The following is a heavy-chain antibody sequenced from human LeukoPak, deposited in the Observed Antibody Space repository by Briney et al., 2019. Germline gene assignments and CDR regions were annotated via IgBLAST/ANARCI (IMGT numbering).Heavy chain of an antibody. J-gene: IGHJ4*02. CDR2: IYYSGST. CDR3: ARHLRGSLAYCGGDCQRHFDY. V-gene: IGHV4-34*01. Sequence: PSETLSLTCAVYGGSFSGYYWSWIRQPPGKGLEWIGSIYYSGSTYYNPSLKSRVTISVDTSKNQFSLKLSSVTAADTAVYYCARHLRGSLAYCGGDCQRHFDYWGQGTLVTVSS. D-gene: IGHD2-21*02. CDR1: GGSFSGYY.